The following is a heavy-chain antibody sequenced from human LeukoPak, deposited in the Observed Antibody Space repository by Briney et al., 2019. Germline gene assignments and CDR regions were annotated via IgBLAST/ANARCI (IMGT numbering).Heavy chain of an antibody. CDR1: GFTFSTYA. D-gene: IGHD3-10*01. Sequence: GKSLRLSCAASGFTFSTYAMHWVRQAPGKGLDWVAVVSFDGTNKYYADSVKGRFTISRDNSKNTLYLQMNSLRAEDTALYYCASGYGSGSYYNQGDDYWGQGTLVTVSS. CDR2: VSFDGTNK. J-gene: IGHJ4*02. CDR3: ASGYGSGSYYNQGDDY. V-gene: IGHV3-30-3*01.